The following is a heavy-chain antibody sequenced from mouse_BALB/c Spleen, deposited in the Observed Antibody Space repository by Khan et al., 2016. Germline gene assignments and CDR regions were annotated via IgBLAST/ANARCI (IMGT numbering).Heavy chain of an antibody. CDR1: GYSITSAYA. J-gene: IGHJ3*01. CDR3: ARNGNRYGRTWCAV. Sequence: EVQLVESGPGLVKPSQSLSLTCTVTGYSITSAYAWNWIRQFPGNKLEWMGYISYSGSTSYNPSLQSRISITRDTSKNQFFLQLNSVTTEDTATYYGARNGNRYGRTWCAVWGQGTLVTVSA. CDR2: ISYSGST. V-gene: IGHV3-2*02. D-gene: IGHD2-14*01.